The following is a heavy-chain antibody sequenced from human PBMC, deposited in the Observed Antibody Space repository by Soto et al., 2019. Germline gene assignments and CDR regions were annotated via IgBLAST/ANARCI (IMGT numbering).Heavy chain of an antibody. CDR2: INHSGST. V-gene: IGHV4-34*01. CDR3: ARGGYDPGIAAAGTSDWFDP. Sequence: SETLSLTCAVYGGSFSGYYWSWIRQPPGKGLEWIGEINHSGSTNYNPSLKSRVTISVDTSKNQFSLKLSSVTAADTAVYYCARGGYDPGIAAAGTSDWFDPWGQGTLVTVS. CDR1: GGSFSGYY. J-gene: IGHJ5*02. D-gene: IGHD6-13*01.